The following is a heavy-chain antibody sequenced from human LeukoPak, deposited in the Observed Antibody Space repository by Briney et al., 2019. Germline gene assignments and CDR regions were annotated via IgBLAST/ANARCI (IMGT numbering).Heavy chain of an antibody. V-gene: IGHV3-48*03. CDR3: AKDRSSSGWYFDY. D-gene: IGHD6-19*01. Sequence: GGSLRLSCAASGFTFSSYEMNWVRQAPGKGLEWVSYISSSGTTIYYADSVKGRFTISRSNAKNSLYLQMNSLRAEDTAVYYCAKDRSSSGWYFDYWGQGTLVTVSS. J-gene: IGHJ4*02. CDR2: ISSSGTTI. CDR1: GFTFSSYE.